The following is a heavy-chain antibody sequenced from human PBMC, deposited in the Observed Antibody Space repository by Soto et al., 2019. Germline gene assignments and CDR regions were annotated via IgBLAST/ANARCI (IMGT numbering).Heavy chain of an antibody. Sequence: QVQLVQSGAEEKKPGASVKVSCKASGYTFTSYAMHWVRQAPGQRLEWMGWINAGNGNTKYSQKFQGRXTXTXYTSASTAYMELSSLRSEDTAVYYCARGTVVTHFDYWGQGTLVTVSS. CDR1: GYTFTSYA. V-gene: IGHV1-3*05. J-gene: IGHJ4*02. CDR3: ARGTVVTHFDY. CDR2: INAGNGNT. D-gene: IGHD2-15*01.